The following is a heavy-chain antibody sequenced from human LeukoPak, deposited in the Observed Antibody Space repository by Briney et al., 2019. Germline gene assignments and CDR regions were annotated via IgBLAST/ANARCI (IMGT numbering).Heavy chain of an antibody. Sequence: GRSLRLSCVASGFIFRNHGMHGVRQAPGKGLEWVAVIWYDKSNKYYAKSVKGRFTISRHNSTKTLYLKMNSLKTKDTAVYYSARDTKAFNFDIWGPGTLVTVSS. J-gene: IGHJ3*02. V-gene: IGHV3-33*01. CDR2: IWYDKSNK. D-gene: IGHD2-8*01. CDR3: ARDTKAFNFDI. CDR1: GFIFRNHG.